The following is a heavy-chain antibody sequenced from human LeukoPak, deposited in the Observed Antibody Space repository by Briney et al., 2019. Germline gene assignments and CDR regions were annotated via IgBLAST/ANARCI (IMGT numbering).Heavy chain of an antibody. CDR2: IKGSGRKT. CDR3: SKDHDSTDYPTSDY. CDR1: GFNLSTYV. J-gene: IGHJ4*02. Sequence: GGTLRLSCAASGFNLSTYVMTWVRQAPGKGLEWVSPIKGSGRKTFYADSVKGRVIISRDSSKNTLYLQMNNLTAEDTAVYFCSKDHDSTDYPTSDYWGQGTLVIVSS. V-gene: IGHV3-23*01. D-gene: IGHD3-22*01.